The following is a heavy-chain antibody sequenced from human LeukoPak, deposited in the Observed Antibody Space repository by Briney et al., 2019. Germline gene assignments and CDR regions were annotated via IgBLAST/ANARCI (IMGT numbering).Heavy chain of an antibody. CDR1: GFSLSTSGVG. J-gene: IGHJ5*02. V-gene: IGHV2-5*01. Sequence: SGPTLVNPTQTLTLTCTFSGFSLSTSGVGVGWIRQPPGKALEWLALIYWNDDKRYSPSLKSRLTITKDTSKNQVVLTMTNMDPVDTATYYCAHRPVGITMVRGVSNWFDPWGQGTLVTISS. D-gene: IGHD3-10*01. CDR2: IYWNDDK. CDR3: AHRPVGITMVRGVSNWFDP.